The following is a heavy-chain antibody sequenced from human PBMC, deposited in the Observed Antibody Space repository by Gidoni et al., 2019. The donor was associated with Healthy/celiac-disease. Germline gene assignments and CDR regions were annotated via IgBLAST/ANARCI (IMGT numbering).Heavy chain of an antibody. CDR2: IYSGGST. CDR1: GFTVSSNY. V-gene: IGHV3-66*01. J-gene: IGHJ5*02. Sequence: EVQLVESGGGLVQPGGSLRLSCAASGFTVSSNYMSWVRQAPGKGLEWVSVIYSGGSTYYADSVKGRFTISRDNSKNTLYLQMNSLRAEDTAVYYCARAPGGDYLGWFDPWGQGTLVTVSS. D-gene: IGHD4-17*01. CDR3: ARAPGGDYLGWFDP.